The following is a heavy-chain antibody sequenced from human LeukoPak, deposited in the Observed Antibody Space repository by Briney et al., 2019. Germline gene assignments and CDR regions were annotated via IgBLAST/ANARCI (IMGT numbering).Heavy chain of an antibody. CDR3: ARWAVGATFDY. V-gene: IGHV4-34*01. Sequence: SETLSLTCAVYGGSFSGYYWNWIRQPPGKGLGWIGEINHSGSTNYNPSLKSRVTISVDTSKNQFSLKLSSVIAADTAVCYCARWAVGATFDYWGQGTLVTVSS. J-gene: IGHJ4*02. D-gene: IGHD1-26*01. CDR2: INHSGST. CDR1: GGSFSGYY.